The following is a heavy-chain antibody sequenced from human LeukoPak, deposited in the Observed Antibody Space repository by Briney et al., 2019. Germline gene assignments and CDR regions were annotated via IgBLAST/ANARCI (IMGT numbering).Heavy chain of an antibody. J-gene: IGHJ4*02. CDR2: MNPNSGNT. Sequence: GASVKVSCKASGYTFTGYYMHWVRQATGQGLEWMGWMNPNSGNTGYAQKFQGRVTITRNTSISTAYMELSSLRSEDTAVYYCARMGYPRHSSGPRLDYWGQGTLVTVSS. D-gene: IGHD6-19*01. V-gene: IGHV1-8*03. CDR3: ARMGYPRHSSGPRLDY. CDR1: GYTFTGYY.